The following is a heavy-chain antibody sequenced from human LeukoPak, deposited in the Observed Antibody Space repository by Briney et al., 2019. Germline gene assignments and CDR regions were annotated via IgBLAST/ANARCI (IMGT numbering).Heavy chain of an antibody. Sequence: SQTLSLTCAISGDSVSSNSAAWNWIKQSPSRGLEWLGRTYYRSKWYNDYAVSVKSRITINPDTSKNQFSLQLNSVTPEDTAVYYCARDARTYYYDSSGYYLSLDDAFDIWGQGTMVTVSS. CDR3: ARDARTYYYDSSGYYLSLDDAFDI. CDR1: GDSVSSNSAA. CDR2: TYYRSKWYN. V-gene: IGHV6-1*01. D-gene: IGHD3-22*01. J-gene: IGHJ3*02.